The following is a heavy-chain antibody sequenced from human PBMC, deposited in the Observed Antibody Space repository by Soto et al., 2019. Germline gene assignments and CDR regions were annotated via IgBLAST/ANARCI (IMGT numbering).Heavy chain of an antibody. J-gene: IGHJ6*02. V-gene: IGHV3-33*01. D-gene: IGHD6-25*01. CDR1: GFTFSSYG. CDR2: IWYDGSNK. CDR3: ARAPLISSGSPLGHYGMDV. Sequence: QVQLVESGGGVVQPGRSLRLSCAASGFTFSSYGMHWVRQAPGKGLEWVAVIWYDGSNKYYADSVKGRFTISRDNSKNTLSLQMNRLRAEDTAVYYCARAPLISSGSPLGHYGMDVWGQGSTVTASS.